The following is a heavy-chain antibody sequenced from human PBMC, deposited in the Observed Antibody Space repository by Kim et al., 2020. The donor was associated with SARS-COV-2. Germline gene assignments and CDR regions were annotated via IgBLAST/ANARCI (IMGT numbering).Heavy chain of an antibody. CDR2: INHSGST. D-gene: IGHD2-2*01. J-gene: IGHJ2*01. CDR1: GGSFSGYY. Sequence: SETLSLTCAVYGGSFSGYYWSWIRQPPGKGLEWIGEINHSGSTNYNPSLKSRVTISVDTSKNQFSLKLSSVTAADTAVYYCAREGVPAPAIGFDLWGRGTLVTVSS. CDR3: AREGVPAPAIGFDL. V-gene: IGHV4-34*01.